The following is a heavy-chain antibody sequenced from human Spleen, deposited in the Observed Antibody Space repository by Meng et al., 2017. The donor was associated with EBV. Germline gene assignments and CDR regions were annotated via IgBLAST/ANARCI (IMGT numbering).Heavy chain of an antibody. D-gene: IGHD3-9*01. CDR3: ARDFDWLLLS. CDR2: IYQSGSA. V-gene: IGHV4-30-2*01. Sequence: QLQLQESGSGLVKPSQTLSLTCAVSGGSINNGGYSWSWIRQPPGKGLDWIGYIYQSGSAYYNPSLKSRVTMSVDMSKNQFSLKLSSVTPEDTAVYYCARDFDWLLLSWGQGTLVTVSS. J-gene: IGHJ4*02. CDR1: GGSINNGGYS.